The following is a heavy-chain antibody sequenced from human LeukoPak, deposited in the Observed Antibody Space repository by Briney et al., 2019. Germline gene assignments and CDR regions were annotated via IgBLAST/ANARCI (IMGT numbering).Heavy chain of an antibody. Sequence: PGGSLRLSCAVSGFTFSSYSMNWVRQAPGKGLEWVSYISSSGSTIYYADSVKGRFTISRDNAKNSLYLQMNSLRAEDTAVYYCARPRRVGIVATNDKGDYYFDYWGQGTLVTVSS. D-gene: IGHD5-12*01. CDR1: GFTFSSYS. J-gene: IGHJ4*02. CDR2: ISSSGSTI. CDR3: ARPRRVGIVATNDKGDYYFDY. V-gene: IGHV3-48*04.